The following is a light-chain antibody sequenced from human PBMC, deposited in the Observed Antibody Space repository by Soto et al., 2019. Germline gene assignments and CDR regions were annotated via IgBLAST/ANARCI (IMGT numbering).Light chain of an antibody. Sequence: EIVLTQSPGTLSLSPGEGATLSCRASESVASSYLAWYQQKPGQAPRLLIYGGSSRATGIPDRFSGSGSGTDFTLTITRLQPEDFAVYYCQQYGSSPWTSGQGTKVEIK. CDR3: QQYGSSPWT. J-gene: IGKJ1*01. CDR1: ESVASSY. V-gene: IGKV3-20*01. CDR2: GGS.